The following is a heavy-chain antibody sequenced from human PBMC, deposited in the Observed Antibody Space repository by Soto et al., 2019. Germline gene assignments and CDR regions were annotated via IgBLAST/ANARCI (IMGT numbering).Heavy chain of an antibody. CDR1: GGTFSSYA. CDR2: IIPIFGTA. J-gene: IGHJ6*02. D-gene: IGHD5-18*01. CDR3: ARYTDTAMVNDYYCIDV. Sequence: QVQLVQSGAEVKKPGSSVKVSCKASGGTFSSYAISWVRQAPGQGREWLGGIIPIFGTANYAQKFQGRLTITADESTRTAYMELSSLRSEDTAVYYCARYTDTAMVNDYYCIDVCGQGTTVTVSS. V-gene: IGHV1-69*01.